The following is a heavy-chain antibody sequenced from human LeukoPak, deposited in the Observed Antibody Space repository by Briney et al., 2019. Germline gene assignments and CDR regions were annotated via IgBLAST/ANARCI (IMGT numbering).Heavy chain of an antibody. CDR1: GGSISSCSYY. D-gene: IGHD3-10*01. CDR3: ARQGDRHSSGSYDY. V-gene: IGHV4-39*01. Sequence: PSETLSLTCTVSGGSISSCSYYWGWIRQPPGKGLEWIGSIYYSGSTYYNPSLKSRVTISVDTSKNQFSLKLSSVTAADTAVYYCARQGDRHSSGSYDYWGQGTLVTVSS. J-gene: IGHJ4*02. CDR2: IYYSGST.